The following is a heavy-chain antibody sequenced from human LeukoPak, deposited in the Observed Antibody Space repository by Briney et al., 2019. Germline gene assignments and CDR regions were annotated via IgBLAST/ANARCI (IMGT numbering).Heavy chain of an antibody. J-gene: IGHJ5*02. Sequence: KTSETLSLTCTVSGGSISSYYWSWIRQPPGKGLEWIGYIYYSGSTNYNPSLKSRVTISVDTSKNQFSLKLSSVTAADTAVYYCARFGEITSFDPWGQGTLVTVSS. CDR2: IYYSGST. V-gene: IGHV4-59*01. CDR1: GGSISSYY. CDR3: ARFGEITSFDP. D-gene: IGHD3-16*01.